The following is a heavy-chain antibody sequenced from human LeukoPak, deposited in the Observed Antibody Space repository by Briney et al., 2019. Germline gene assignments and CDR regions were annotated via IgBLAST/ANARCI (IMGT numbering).Heavy chain of an antibody. J-gene: IGHJ4*02. D-gene: IGHD6-13*01. CDR2: INQDGSET. CDR3: ARGLTAAPEDY. Sequence: GGSLRLSCAASGFTFSSYEMNWVRQAPGKGLEWVANINQDGSETYYVDSVRGRFTIPRDNARKSLYLQMNSLRDDDTAIYYCARGLTAAPEDYWGQGTLVTASS. CDR1: GFTFSSYE. V-gene: IGHV3-7*04.